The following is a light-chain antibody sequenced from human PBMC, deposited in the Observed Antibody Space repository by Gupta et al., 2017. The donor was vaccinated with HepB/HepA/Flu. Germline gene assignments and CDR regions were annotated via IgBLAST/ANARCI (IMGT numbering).Light chain of an antibody. J-gene: IGLJ2*01. CDR3: CSYTTSNTVI. Sequence: QYALTQPASVSGSPGQSITISCTGTSSDVGDYNYVSWFQQHPGKAPKVLVYNVGHRPSGVSTRFSGSKSGNTASLTISGLQAEDEADYYCCSYTTSNTVIFGGGTKVTVL. CDR2: NVG. V-gene: IGLV2-14*03. CDR1: SSDVGDYNY.